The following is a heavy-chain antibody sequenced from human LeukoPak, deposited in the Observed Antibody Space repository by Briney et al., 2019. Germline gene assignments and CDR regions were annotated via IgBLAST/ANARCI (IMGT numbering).Heavy chain of an antibody. Sequence: GGSLRLSCAASGFTFSSYGMHWVRQAPGKGLEWVAVIWYDGSKKYYADSVKGRFTISRDDSKNTLYLQINSLRAEDTAVYYCARFGPLGFDPWGQGTLVTVSS. J-gene: IGHJ5*02. D-gene: IGHD3-16*01. CDR1: GFTFSSYG. V-gene: IGHV3-33*01. CDR3: ARFGPLGFDP. CDR2: IWYDGSKK.